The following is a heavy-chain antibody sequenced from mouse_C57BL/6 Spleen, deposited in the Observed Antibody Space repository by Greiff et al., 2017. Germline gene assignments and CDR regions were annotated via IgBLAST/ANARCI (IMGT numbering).Heavy chain of an antibody. D-gene: IGHD2-1*01. CDR3: TRAGESPYGNSYAMDY. J-gene: IGHJ4*01. Sequence: QVQLQQSGAELVRPGASVTLSCKASGYTFTDYEMHWVKQTPVHGLEWIGAIDPETGGTAYNQTFKGKAILTADKSSSTAYMELRSLTSEDSAVYYCTRAGESPYGNSYAMDYWGQGTSVTVSS. CDR1: GYTFTDYE. V-gene: IGHV1-15*01. CDR2: IDPETGGT.